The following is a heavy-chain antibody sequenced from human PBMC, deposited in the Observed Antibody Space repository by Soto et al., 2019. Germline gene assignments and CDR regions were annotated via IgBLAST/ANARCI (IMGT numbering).Heavy chain of an antibody. V-gene: IGHV4-30-2*01. CDR1: GGSISSGGYS. CDR2: IYHSGST. CDR3: ASCSGGSCYPDAFDI. J-gene: IGHJ3*02. D-gene: IGHD2-15*01. Sequence: PSETLSLTCAVSGGSISSGGYSWSWIRQPPGKGLEWIGYIYHSGSTYYNPSLKSRVTISVDRSKNQFSLKLSSVTAADTAVYYCASCSGGSCYPDAFDIWGQGTMVTVSS.